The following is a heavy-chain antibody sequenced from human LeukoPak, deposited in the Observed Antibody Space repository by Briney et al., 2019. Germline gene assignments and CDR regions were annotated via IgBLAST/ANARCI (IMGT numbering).Heavy chain of an antibody. J-gene: IGHJ4*02. Sequence: SQTLSLTCAISGDSVSNDSPTWSWIRLSPSRGLEWLGRTYYRSYWYDEYSPPVKGRITISPDTSKNQFSLHLTSVTPEDTAVYYCARGVAPRFDTWGQGTLVTVSS. CDR2: TYYRSYWYD. CDR3: ARGVAPRFDT. V-gene: IGHV6-1*01. CDR1: GDSVSNDSPT.